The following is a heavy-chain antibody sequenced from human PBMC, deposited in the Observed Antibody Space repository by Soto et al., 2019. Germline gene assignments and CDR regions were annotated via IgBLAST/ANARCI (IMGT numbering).Heavy chain of an antibody. CDR1: GFTFSSYS. Sequence: PGGSLRLSCAASGFTFSSYSMNWVRQAPGKGLEWVSYISSSSSTIYYADSVKGRFTISRDNAKNSLYLQMNSLRAEDTAVYYCARSTTVTTSYYYYYYMDVWGKGTTVTVSS. J-gene: IGHJ6*03. CDR3: ARSTTVTTSYYYYYYMDV. CDR2: ISSSSSTI. D-gene: IGHD4-17*01. V-gene: IGHV3-48*01.